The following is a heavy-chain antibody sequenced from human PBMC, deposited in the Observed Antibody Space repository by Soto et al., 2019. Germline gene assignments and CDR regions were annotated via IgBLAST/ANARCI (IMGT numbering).Heavy chain of an antibody. CDR1: GYPLTDFY. CDR3: AREGGAAPGARREWYLDL. D-gene: IGHD6-25*01. V-gene: IGHV1-2*02. Sequence: QVQLVQSGAEVKKPGASVTVSCKTSGYPLTDFYIHWVRQAPGQGLEWMAWINPHTGDTNTALKFQGRVTMTRNTSINPDFMELTRLSSDDTAVYYCAREGGAAPGARREWYLDLWGRGTLVSVSS. CDR2: INPHTGDT. J-gene: IGHJ2*01.